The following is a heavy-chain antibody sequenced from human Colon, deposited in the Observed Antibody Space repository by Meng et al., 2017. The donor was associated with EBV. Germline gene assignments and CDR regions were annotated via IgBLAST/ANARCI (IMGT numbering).Heavy chain of an antibody. Sequence: VQLPGSRPGLVKPSETLSLTCTVSGDSVATGRYYWSWIRQPPGKGLEWIAYIYYIGGTNYNPSLKSRLTISLDTSKNQFSLSLRSVTAADTAVYYCARVSGRSFDPWGQGTLVTVSS. CDR3: ARVSGRSFDP. J-gene: IGHJ5*02. D-gene: IGHD3-10*01. CDR2: IYYIGGT. V-gene: IGHV4-61*01. CDR1: GDSVATGRYY.